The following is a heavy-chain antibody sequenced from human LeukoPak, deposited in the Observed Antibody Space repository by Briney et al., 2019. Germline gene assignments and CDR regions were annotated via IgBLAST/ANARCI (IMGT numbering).Heavy chain of an antibody. CDR1: GFTFSTYW. V-gene: IGHV3-7*01. J-gene: IGHJ4*02. CDR3: ARGIGDY. D-gene: IGHD2/OR15-2a*01. CDR2: IKPDGSEK. Sequence: GGSLRLSCAASGFTFSTYWISWVRQAPGKGLEWVAHIKPDGSEKYYLDSVKGRFTISRDNAGNSLYLQMSSLGAEDTAVYYCARGIGDYWGQGALVTVSS.